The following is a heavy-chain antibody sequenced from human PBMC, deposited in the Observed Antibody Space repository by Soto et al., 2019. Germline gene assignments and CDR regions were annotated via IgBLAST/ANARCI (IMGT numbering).Heavy chain of an antibody. Sequence: EVQLVESGGGLVQPGGSLRLSCAASGFTFNNYWIHWVRQAPGKGLVWVSRVNGDGRSTNYADSVMGRFTISRDNAKNTVYLQMNSLRADDTAVFYCAIGIRGSYGFDYWGQGTQVTVSS. J-gene: IGHJ4*02. CDR3: AIGIRGSYGFDY. V-gene: IGHV3-74*01. D-gene: IGHD6-6*01. CDR1: GFTFNNYW. CDR2: VNGDGRST.